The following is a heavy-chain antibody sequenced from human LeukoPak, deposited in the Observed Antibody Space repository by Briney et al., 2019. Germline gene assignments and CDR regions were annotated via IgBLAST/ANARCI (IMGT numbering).Heavy chain of an antibody. CDR3: TTIIPTRTRGVIDY. CDR1: GFTFSSHS. CDR2: IKSKTDGGTT. V-gene: IGHV3-15*01. D-gene: IGHD1-1*01. J-gene: IGHJ4*02. Sequence: GGSLRLSCAASGFTFSSHSMNWVRQAPGKGLEWVGRIKSKTDGGTTDYAAPVKGRFTISRDDSKNTLYLQMNSLKTEDTAVYYCTTIIPTRTRGVIDYWGQGTLVTVPS.